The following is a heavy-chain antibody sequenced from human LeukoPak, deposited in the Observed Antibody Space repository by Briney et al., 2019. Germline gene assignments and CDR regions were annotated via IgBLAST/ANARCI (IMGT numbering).Heavy chain of an antibody. CDR3: ARVCGSATGYRLCGFDI. Sequence: SETLSLTCTVSGGSISNYFWNWIREPAGKGLEWLGRVDSSWNTNYNPSLKSRLTMSVGTSKNQFSLKATSVTAADTAVYYCARVCGSATGYRLCGFDIWGQGTVVTVSS. V-gene: IGHV4-4*07. J-gene: IGHJ3*02. CDR2: VDSSWNT. CDR1: GGSISNYF. D-gene: IGHD3-9*01.